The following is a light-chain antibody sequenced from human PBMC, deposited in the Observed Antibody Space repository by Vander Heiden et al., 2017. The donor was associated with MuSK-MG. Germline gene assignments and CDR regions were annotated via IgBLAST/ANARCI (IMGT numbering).Light chain of an antibody. CDR2: GNS. Sequence: QSVLTQPPSVSVAPGQGVTISCTGSSSNIGAGYDVHWYQQLPGTAPKLLIYGNSNRPSGVPDRFSGSKSGTSASLAITGLQAEDEADYYCQSYDSSLSGSVVFGGGTKLTVL. J-gene: IGLJ2*01. CDR3: QSYDSSLSGSVV. V-gene: IGLV1-40*01. CDR1: SSNIGAGYD.